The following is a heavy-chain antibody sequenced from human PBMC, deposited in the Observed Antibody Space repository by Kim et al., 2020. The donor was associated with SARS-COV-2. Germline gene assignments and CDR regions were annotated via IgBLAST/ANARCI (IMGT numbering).Heavy chain of an antibody. D-gene: IGHD3-10*01. CDR3: AKDGVRMGMPWLGASGGFDY. J-gene: IGHJ4*02. V-gene: IGHV3-30*02. Sequence: FTISRDNSKNTLYLQMNSLRAEDTAVYYCAKDGVRMGMPWLGASGGFDYWGQGTLVTVSS.